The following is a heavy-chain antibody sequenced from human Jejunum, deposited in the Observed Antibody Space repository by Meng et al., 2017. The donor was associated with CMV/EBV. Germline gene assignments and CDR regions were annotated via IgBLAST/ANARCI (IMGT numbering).Heavy chain of an antibody. V-gene: IGHV1-69*01. CDR2: IIAIFKTP. D-gene: IGHD5-24*01. CDR3: ARGFLNGYQPFDY. Sequence: QGQVMESWAEVKEPGSSMKVSCKSSGGSVNNYAFNWVRQAPGQGLEWMGGIIAIFKTPNYAQKFQGRLTITADESTGTSYMELTSLTSEDTAVYYCARGFLNGYQPFDYWGQGTLVTVSS. CDR1: GGSVNNYA. J-gene: IGHJ4*02.